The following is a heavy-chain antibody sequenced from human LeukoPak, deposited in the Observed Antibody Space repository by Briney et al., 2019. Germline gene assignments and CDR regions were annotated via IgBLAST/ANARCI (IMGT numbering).Heavy chain of an antibody. Sequence: ASVKVSCKASGYTFTSYGISWGRQAPGQGLEWMGWISAYNGNTNYAQKLQGRVTMTTDTSTSTAYMELRSLRSYDTAVYYCARSLEEIAARRMVPSDYWGQGTLVTVSS. CDR3: ARSLEEIAARRMVPSDY. D-gene: IGHD6-6*01. CDR1: GYTFTSYG. V-gene: IGHV1-18*01. CDR2: ISAYNGNT. J-gene: IGHJ4*02.